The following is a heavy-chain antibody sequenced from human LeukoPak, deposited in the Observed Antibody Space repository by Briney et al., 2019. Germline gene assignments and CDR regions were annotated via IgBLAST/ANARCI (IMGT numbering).Heavy chain of an antibody. D-gene: IGHD5-18*01. CDR2: INPSGGST. V-gene: IGHV1-46*01. CDR1: GYTFTSYY. CDR3: ARDGYSYGQGRYYYYYYMDV. J-gene: IGHJ6*03. Sequence: GASVKVSCKASGYTFTSYYVHWVRQAPGQGLEWMGIINPSGGSTSYAQKFQGRVTMTRDTSTSTVYMELSSLRSEDTAVYYCARDGYSYGQGRYYYYYYMDVWGKGTTVTVSS.